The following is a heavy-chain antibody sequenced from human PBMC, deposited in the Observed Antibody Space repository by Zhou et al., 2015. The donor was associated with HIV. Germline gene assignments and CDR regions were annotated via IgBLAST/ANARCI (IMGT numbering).Heavy chain of an antibody. CDR3: ARVHDYGWFDA. CDR2: MNPKSGNT. Sequence: QVQLVQSGAEVKKPGASVKVSCKASGYTFTTYDINWVRQAPGQGLEWVAWMNPKSGNTGHAQKFQGRVSMARNTSISTAYMVLSSLKSEDTAVYYCARVHDYGWFDAWGQGTLVTVSS. D-gene: IGHD4-17*01. V-gene: IGHV1-8*01. CDR1: GYTFTTYD. J-gene: IGHJ5*02.